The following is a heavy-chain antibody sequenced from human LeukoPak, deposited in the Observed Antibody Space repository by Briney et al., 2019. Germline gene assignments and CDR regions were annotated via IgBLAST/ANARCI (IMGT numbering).Heavy chain of an antibody. CDR2: ISSSSSYI. CDR3: AGYCSGGSCYSGSPDY. Sequence: GSLRLSCAASGFTFSSYSMNWVRQAPGKGLEWVSSISSSSSYIYYADSVKGRFTISRDNAKNSLYLQMNSLRAEDTAVYYCAGYCSGGSCYSGSPDYWGQGTLVTVSS. J-gene: IGHJ4*02. D-gene: IGHD2-15*01. V-gene: IGHV3-21*01. CDR1: GFTFSSYS.